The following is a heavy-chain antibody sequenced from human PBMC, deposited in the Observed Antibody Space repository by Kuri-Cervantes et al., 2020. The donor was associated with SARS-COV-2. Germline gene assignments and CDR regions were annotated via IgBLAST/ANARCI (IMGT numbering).Heavy chain of an antibody. Sequence: GSLRLSCAGSGFIFSNYWMSWVRQAPGKGLEWVANIKQDGSEEFYVDSVKGRFTVSRDNAKKSLLLQMNSLRAEDTAIYYCARTSFAFWSGYYTGYYYDYWGQGTLVTVSS. V-gene: IGHV3-7*01. D-gene: IGHD3-3*01. J-gene: IGHJ4*02. CDR2: IKQDGSEE. CDR1: GFIFSNYW. CDR3: ARTSFAFWSGYYTGYYYDY.